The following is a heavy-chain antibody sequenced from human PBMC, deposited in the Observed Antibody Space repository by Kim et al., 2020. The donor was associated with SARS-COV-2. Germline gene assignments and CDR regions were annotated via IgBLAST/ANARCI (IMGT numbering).Heavy chain of an antibody. D-gene: IGHD3-10*01. CDR3: ARGFGNNNWFDP. CDR1: GYTFTGYY. CDR2: INPNSGGS. Sequence: ASVKVSCKASGYTFTGYYMHWVRQAPGQGLEWMGWINPNSGGSNYAQKFQGRVTMTRDTSISTAYMELSRLRSDDTAVYYCARGFGNNNWFDPWGQGTLVTVSS. J-gene: IGHJ5*02. V-gene: IGHV1-2*02.